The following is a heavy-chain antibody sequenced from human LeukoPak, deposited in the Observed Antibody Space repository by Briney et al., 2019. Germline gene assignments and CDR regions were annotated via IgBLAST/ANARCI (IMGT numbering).Heavy chain of an antibody. V-gene: IGHV4-59*01. CDR1: GGSISGYY. D-gene: IGHD6-19*01. Sequence: SETLSLTCTVSGGSISGYYWSWIRQPPGKGLEWIGYIYYSGSTNYNPSLKSRVTISVDTSKNQFSLKLSSVTAADTAVYYCARDSENSSGFDFDYWGQGTLVTVSS. CDR3: ARDSENSSGFDFDY. CDR2: IYYSGST. J-gene: IGHJ4*02.